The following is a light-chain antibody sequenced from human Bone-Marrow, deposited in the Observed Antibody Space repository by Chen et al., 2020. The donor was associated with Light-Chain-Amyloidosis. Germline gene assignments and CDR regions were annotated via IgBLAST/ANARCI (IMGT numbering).Light chain of an antibody. J-gene: IGKJ4*01. CDR2: GSS. CDR1: QTISSNY. V-gene: IGKV3-20*01. Sequence: EIVFPQSPATLSLSPGEGANLSCRAGQTISSNYLTWYQQKFGQAPRLLIYGSSSRASGIPDRFTGSESGTDFTLTISRLEPEDISMYYCQQYGTSPLTFGGGTKVEIK. CDR3: QQYGTSPLT.